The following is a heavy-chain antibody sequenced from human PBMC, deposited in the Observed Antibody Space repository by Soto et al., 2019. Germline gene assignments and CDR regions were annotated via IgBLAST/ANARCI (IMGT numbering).Heavy chain of an antibody. D-gene: IGHD5-18*01. Sequence: QVQLVQSGAEVKKPGSSVTVSCKTSGGTFSKDAINWVRQAPGQGLEWMGLLIPVFGSPIYEQKFQGRIRITADACTRTAFIELRSLTSEDTAVYSCTGVLGYTFEPGPTRYYSMDVWGQGTTVSVSS. CDR2: LIPVFGSP. CDR1: GGTFSKDA. V-gene: IGHV1-69*01. J-gene: IGHJ6*03. CDR3: TGVLGYTFEPGPTRYYSMDV.